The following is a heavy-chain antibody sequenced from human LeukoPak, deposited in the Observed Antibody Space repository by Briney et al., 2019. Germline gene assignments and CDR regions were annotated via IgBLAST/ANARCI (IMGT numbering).Heavy chain of an antibody. V-gene: IGHV3-30-3*01. J-gene: IGHJ4*02. CDR3: ARGRQQWLAGY. CDR1: GFTFSSYA. D-gene: IGHD6-19*01. Sequence: PGRSLRLSCAASGFTFSSYAMHWVRQAPGKGLEWVAVISYDGSNKYYADSVKGRFTISRDNSKNTLYLQMNSLRAEDTAVYYCARGRQQWLAGYWGQGTLVTVSS. CDR2: ISYDGSNK.